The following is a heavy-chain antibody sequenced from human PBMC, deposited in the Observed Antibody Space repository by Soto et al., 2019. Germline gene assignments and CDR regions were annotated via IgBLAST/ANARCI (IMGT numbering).Heavy chain of an antibody. V-gene: IGHV4-34*01. J-gene: IGHJ4*02. CDR3: ARQRGIAVAGTDL. Sequence: SETRSLTCAVYGGSFSGYYWTWIRQPPGTGLEWIASINHSGSTNYNPSLKSRVTISIDMSKNQFSLNLRSVTAADTAVYYCARQRGIAVAGTDLWGQGTLVTVSS. CDR2: INHSGST. D-gene: IGHD6-19*01. CDR1: GGSFSGYY.